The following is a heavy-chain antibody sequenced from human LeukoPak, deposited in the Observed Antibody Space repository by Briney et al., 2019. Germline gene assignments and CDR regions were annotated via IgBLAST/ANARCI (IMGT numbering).Heavy chain of an antibody. CDR3: AKGLGYYGDYPTDY. CDR1: GFTFSSYA. Sequence: GGSLRLSCAASGFTFSSYAMSWVRQAPGKGLEWVSGISWNSGSIGYADSVKGRFTISRDNSKNTLYLQMNSLRAEDTAVYYCAKGLGYYGDYPTDYWGQGTLVTVSS. D-gene: IGHD4-17*01. CDR2: ISWNSGSI. V-gene: IGHV3-23*01. J-gene: IGHJ4*02.